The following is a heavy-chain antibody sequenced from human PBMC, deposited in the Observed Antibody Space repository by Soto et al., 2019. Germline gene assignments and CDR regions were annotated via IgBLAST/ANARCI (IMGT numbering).Heavy chain of an antibody. D-gene: IGHD4-17*01. CDR3: AREGTTYAFDI. Sequence: QVQLVESGGGLVKPGGSLRLSCAASGFTFRDYYMSWIRQAPGKGLEWVSYITSSGSIVSYADSVKGRFTISRDNAKNSLYLQMNSLRAEDTAVYYCAREGTTYAFDIWGQGTVVTVSS. CDR2: ITSSGSIV. V-gene: IGHV3-11*01. J-gene: IGHJ3*02. CDR1: GFTFRDYY.